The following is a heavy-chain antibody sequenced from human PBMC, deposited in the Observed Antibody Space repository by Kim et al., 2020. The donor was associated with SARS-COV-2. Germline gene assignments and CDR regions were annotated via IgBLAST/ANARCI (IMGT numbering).Heavy chain of an antibody. CDR1: GYSFTSYW. CDR2: IYPGDSDT. J-gene: IGHJ4*02. CDR3: ARHPSMVRGGRNPYYFDY. Sequence: GESLKISCKGSGYSFTSYWIGWVRQMPGKGLEWMGIIYPGDSDTRYSPSFQGQVTISADKSISTAYLQWSSPKASDTAMYHCARHPSMVRGGRNPYYFDYWGQGTLVTVSS. V-gene: IGHV5-51*01. D-gene: IGHD3-10*01.